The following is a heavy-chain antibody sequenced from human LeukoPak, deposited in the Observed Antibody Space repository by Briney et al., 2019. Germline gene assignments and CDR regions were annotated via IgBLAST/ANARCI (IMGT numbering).Heavy chain of an antibody. CDR1: GLTFSSYG. CDR3: AYSGSQKFDY. Sequence: GGSLRLSCAASGLTFSSYGMHWVRQTPGKGLEWVAVISYDGSNKYYADSVKGRFTISRDNSKNTLYLQMNSLRAEDTAVYYCAYSGSQKFDYWGQGTLVTVSS. CDR2: ISYDGSNK. J-gene: IGHJ4*02. D-gene: IGHD1-26*01. V-gene: IGHV3-30*03.